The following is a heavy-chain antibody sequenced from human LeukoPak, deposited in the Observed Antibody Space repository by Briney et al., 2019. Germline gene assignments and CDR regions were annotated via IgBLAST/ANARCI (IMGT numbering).Heavy chain of an antibody. CDR2: INHSGST. CDR3: ARRSRIITMVRGTGYYFDY. J-gene: IGHJ4*02. Sequence: PSETLSLTCTVSGGSISGYYWSWIRQPPGKGVEGIGEINHSGSTNYNPSLKSRVTISVDTSKTQFSLQLSSVTAADTAVYYCARRSRIITMVRGTGYYFDYWGQGTLVTVSS. D-gene: IGHD3-10*01. CDR1: GGSISGYY. V-gene: IGHV4-34*01.